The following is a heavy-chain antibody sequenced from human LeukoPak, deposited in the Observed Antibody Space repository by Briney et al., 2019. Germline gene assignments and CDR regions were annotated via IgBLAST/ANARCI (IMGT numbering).Heavy chain of an antibody. V-gene: IGHV1-69*13. D-gene: IGHD3-22*01. CDR2: IIPIFGTA. J-gene: IGHJ4*02. CDR1: GGTFSSYA. Sequence: SVKVSCKASGGTFSSYAISWVRQASGQGLEWMGGIIPIFGTANYAQKFQGRVTITADESTSTAYMELSSLRSEDTAVYYCARLKSGSPDSDYWGQGTLVTVSS. CDR3: ARLKSGSPDSDY.